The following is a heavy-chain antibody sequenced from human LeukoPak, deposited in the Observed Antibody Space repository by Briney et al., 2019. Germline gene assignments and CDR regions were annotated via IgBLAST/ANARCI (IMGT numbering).Heavy chain of an antibody. CDR1: GFTFSSYG. CDR3: AKIARGSGWSEFDY. V-gene: IGHV3-30*18. D-gene: IGHD6-19*01. Sequence: PGRSLGLSCAASGFTFSSYGMHWVRQAPGKGLEWVAVISYDGSNKYYADSVKGRFTISRDNSKNTLYLQMNSLRAEDTAVYYCAKIARGSGWSEFDYWGQGTLVTVSS. CDR2: ISYDGSNK. J-gene: IGHJ4*02.